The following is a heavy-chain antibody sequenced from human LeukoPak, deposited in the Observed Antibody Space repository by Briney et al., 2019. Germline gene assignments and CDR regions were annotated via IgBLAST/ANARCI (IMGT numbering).Heavy chain of an antibody. V-gene: IGHV3-21*01. Sequence: GGSLRLSCAASGFTFSSYSMNWVRQAPGKGLEWVSSISSSSSYIYYADSVKGRFTISRDNAKNSLYPQMNSLRAEDTAVYYCAGDWALFVVTPYYFDYWGQGTLVTVSS. J-gene: IGHJ4*02. CDR3: AGDWALFVVTPYYFDY. D-gene: IGHD2-21*01. CDR2: ISSSSSYI. CDR1: GFTFSSYS.